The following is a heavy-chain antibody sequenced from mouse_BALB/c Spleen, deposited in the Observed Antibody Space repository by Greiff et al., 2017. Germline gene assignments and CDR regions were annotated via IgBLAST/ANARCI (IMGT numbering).Heavy chain of an antibody. CDR3: TREGYYGNSRAAMDY. CDR1: GYTFTSYW. D-gene: IGHD2-1*01. CDR2: IYPGNSDT. Sequence: VQLQQSGTVLARPGASVKMSCKASGYTFTSYWMHWVKQRPGQGLEWIGAIYPGNSDTSYNQKFKGKAKLTAVTSTSTAYMELSSLTNEDSAVYYCTREGYYGNSRAAMDYWGQGTSVTVSS. J-gene: IGHJ4*01. V-gene: IGHV1-5*01.